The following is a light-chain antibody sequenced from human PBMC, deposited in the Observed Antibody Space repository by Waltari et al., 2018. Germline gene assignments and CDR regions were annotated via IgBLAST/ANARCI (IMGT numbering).Light chain of an antibody. V-gene: IGLV1-47*01. CDR3: ASWGDGLSGPSVV. CDR2: RND. Sequence: QSVLTQPPSASGTPGQRVTISCSGSSSNIGTNYITWYQQLPGTAPKLLIFRNDQRPSGVPDRFSASKSGTSASLAISGLRSEDEADYYCASWGDGLSGPSVVFGGGTKLTVL. CDR1: SSNIGTNY. J-gene: IGLJ2*01.